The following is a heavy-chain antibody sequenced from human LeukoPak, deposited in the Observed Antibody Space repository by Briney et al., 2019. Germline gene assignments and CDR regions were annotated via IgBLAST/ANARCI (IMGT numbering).Heavy chain of an antibody. Sequence: SETLSLTCTVSGGSISSGGYSWSWIRQHPGKGLEWIGYIYYSGSTYYNPSLKSRVTISVDTSKIQFSLKLSSVTAADTAVYYCATNPQGSFDYWGQGTLVTVSS. CDR2: IYYSGST. V-gene: IGHV4-31*03. CDR3: ATNPQGSFDY. CDR1: GGSISSGGYS. J-gene: IGHJ4*02.